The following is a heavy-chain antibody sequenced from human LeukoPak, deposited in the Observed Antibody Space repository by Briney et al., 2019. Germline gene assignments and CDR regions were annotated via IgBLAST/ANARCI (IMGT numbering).Heavy chain of an antibody. J-gene: IGHJ4*02. CDR2: IYYSGST. CDR3: ARTEAAGSYYFDY. D-gene: IGHD6-13*01. Sequence: SETLSLTCTVSGGSISSSSYYWGWIRQPPGKGLEWIGSIYYSGSTYYNPSLKSRVTISVDTSENQFSLKLSSVTAADTAVYYCARTEAAGSYYFDYWGQGTLVTVSS. V-gene: IGHV4-39*01. CDR1: GGSISSSSYY.